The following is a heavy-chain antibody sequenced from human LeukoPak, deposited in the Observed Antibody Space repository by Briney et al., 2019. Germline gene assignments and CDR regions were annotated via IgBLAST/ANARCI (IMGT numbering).Heavy chain of an antibody. J-gene: IGHJ4*02. CDR3: ARGHFGVVLDY. CDR1: GFTFSSYS. D-gene: IGHD3-3*01. CDR2: IRGDSTET. V-gene: IGHV3-21*01. Sequence: GGSLRLSCEGSGFTFSSYSMIWVRQAPGKGLEWVSSIRGDSTETRHADSLMGRFTISRDNAKKSLYLQMNSLRAEDTAVYYCARGHFGVVLDYWGQGALVTVSS.